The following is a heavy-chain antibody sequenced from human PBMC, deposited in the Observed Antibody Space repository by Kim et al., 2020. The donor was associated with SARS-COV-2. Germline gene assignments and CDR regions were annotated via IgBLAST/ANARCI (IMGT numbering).Heavy chain of an antibody. D-gene: IGHD4-17*01. V-gene: IGHV3-33*01. J-gene: IGHJ4*02. Sequence: GGSLRLSCAASGFTFSSYAMHWVRQAPGKGLEWVAGICYDGSKKYYADSVKGRFTISRDNSKNKLYLQMNSLRAEDTAVYYCAADTTTGPTGYWGQGTLVTVSS. CDR3: AADTTTGPTGY. CDR1: GFTFSSYA. CDR2: ICYDGSKK.